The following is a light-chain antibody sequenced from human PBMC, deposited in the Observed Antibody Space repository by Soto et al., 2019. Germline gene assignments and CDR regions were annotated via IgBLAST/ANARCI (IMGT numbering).Light chain of an antibody. CDR1: QSVRTDY. Sequence: EIVLTKSPDSLSVSPGSRVTLSCRASQSVRTDYLTWYQQRRGQAPRLLIYGASHRATGIPDRFSGSGSGTDFTLTISRLEPEDFAVDYCQQYGSSGTFGQGTKVEIK. CDR3: QQYGSSGT. CDR2: GAS. V-gene: IGKV3-20*01. J-gene: IGKJ1*01.